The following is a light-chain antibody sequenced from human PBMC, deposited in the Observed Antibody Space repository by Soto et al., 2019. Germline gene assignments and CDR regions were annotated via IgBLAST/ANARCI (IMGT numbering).Light chain of an antibody. J-gene: IGKJ4*01. CDR1: QSISSW. CDR3: QQSYSTLALT. Sequence: IQMTKTPCTLSASVGDRVTSTCRASQSISSWLAWYQQKPGKAPKLLIYDASSLESGVPSRFSGSGSGTEFTLTISSLQPEDFATCYCQQSYSTLALTSAGGGKADIK. CDR2: DAS. V-gene: IGKV1-5*01.